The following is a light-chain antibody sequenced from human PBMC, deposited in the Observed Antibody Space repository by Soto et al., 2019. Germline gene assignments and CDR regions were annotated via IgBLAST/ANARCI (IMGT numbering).Light chain of an antibody. V-gene: IGKV3-20*01. CDR1: QSVDSNY. CDR3: LHHGSSLWT. Sequence: EIVLTQSPGTLSLSPGERATLSCRASQSVDSNYLAWYQQKPGQAPRILIFAASSRATGIPDRFSGSVSGTDFTLTISRLEPEDFAMYDCLHHGSSLWTFGQGTKVDIK. J-gene: IGKJ1*01. CDR2: AAS.